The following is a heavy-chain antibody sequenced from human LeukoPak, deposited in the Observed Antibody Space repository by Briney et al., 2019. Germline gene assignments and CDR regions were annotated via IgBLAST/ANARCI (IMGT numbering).Heavy chain of an antibody. CDR1: GFTFTSYS. D-gene: IGHD4-17*01. V-gene: IGHV3-48*02. J-gene: IGHJ4*02. CDR3: ARGLYGDYVGVDY. CDR2: ISSSSSTI. Sequence: GGSLRLSCAASGFTFTSYSMNWVRQAPGKGLEWVSYISSSSSTIYYADSVKGRFTISRDNAKNSLYLQMNSLRDEDTAVYYCARGLYGDYVGVDYWGQGTLVTVSS.